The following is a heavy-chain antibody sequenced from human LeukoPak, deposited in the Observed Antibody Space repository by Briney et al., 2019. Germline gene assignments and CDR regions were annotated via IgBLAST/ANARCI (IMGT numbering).Heavy chain of an antibody. V-gene: IGHV1-18*01. CDR3: ARIGSSHYFDF. CDR2: ISTYSSHT. D-gene: IGHD2-2*01. J-gene: IGHJ4*02. Sequence: ASVKVSFKASGYTFTRHGITWVRQAPGQGLEWMGWISTYSSHTTYAQKFQGRVTMTRDTSITTAYLELSRLRSDDTAVYYCARIGSSHYFDFWGQGTLVTVSS. CDR1: GYTFTRHG.